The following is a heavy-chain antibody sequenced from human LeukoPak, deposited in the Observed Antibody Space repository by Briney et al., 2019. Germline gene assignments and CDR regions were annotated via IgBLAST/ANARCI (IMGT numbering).Heavy chain of an antibody. Sequence: GASVKVSCKVSGYTLTELSMHWVRQAPGQGLEWMGRIIPILGIANYAQKFQGRVTITADKSTSTAYMELSSLRSEDTAVYYCAREMDCSGGSCYSSGYGGLSYWGQGTLVTVSS. J-gene: IGHJ4*02. D-gene: IGHD2-15*01. CDR2: IIPILGIA. CDR3: AREMDCSGGSCYSSGYGGLSY. CDR1: GYTLTELS. V-gene: IGHV1-69*04.